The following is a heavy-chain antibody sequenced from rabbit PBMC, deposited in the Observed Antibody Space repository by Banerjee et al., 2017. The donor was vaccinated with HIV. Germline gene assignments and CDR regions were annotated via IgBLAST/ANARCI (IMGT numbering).Heavy chain of an antibody. Sequence: QEQLEVSGGGLVKSEGTLTLTCKASGIDFSSYYWICWVRQAPGKGLEWIGCIYTGDGNTYYASWAKGRFTISKTSSTTVTLQMTTLTAADTATYFCARSYAGYADTSLNLWGPGTLVTVS. CDR2: IYTGDGNT. J-gene: IGHJ4*01. D-gene: IGHD4-2*01. V-gene: IGHV1S45*01. CDR3: ARSYAGYADTSLNL. CDR1: GIDFSSYYW.